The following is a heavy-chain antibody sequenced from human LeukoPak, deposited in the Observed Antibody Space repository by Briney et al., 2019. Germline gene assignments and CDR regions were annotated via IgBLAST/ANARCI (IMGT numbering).Heavy chain of an antibody. CDR3: ARDRGLENLVWDDAFDI. J-gene: IGHJ3*02. Sequence: SETLSLTCTVSGGSISSYYWSWIRQPPGKGLEGLGYIYYSGSTNYNPSLKSRVTISVDTSKNQFSLKLSSVTAADTAVYYCARDRGLENLVWDDAFDIWGQGTMVTVSS. CDR1: GGSISSYY. D-gene: IGHD1-26*01. CDR2: IYYSGST. V-gene: IGHV4-59*01.